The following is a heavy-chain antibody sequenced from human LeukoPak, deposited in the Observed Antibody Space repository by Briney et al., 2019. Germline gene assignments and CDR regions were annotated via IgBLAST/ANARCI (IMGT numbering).Heavy chain of an antibody. J-gene: IGHJ3*02. V-gene: IGHV3-30*03. CDR1: GFTFSSYG. Sequence: PGGSLRLSCAASGFTFSSYGMHWVRQAPGKGLEWVAVISYDGSNKYYADSVKGRFTISRDNSKNTLYLQMNSLRAEDTAVYYCARADGGSLNVFDIWGQGTMVTVSS. CDR2: ISYDGSNK. D-gene: IGHD2-15*01. CDR3: ARADGGSLNVFDI.